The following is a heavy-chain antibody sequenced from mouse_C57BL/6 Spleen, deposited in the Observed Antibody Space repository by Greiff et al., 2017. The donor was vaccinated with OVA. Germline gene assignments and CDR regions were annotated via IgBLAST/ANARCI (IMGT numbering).Heavy chain of an antibody. Sequence: QVQLKQPGAELVKPGASVKVSCKASGYTFTSYWMHWVKQRPGQGLEWIGRIHPSDSDTNYNQKFKGKATLTVDKSSSTAYMQLSSLTSEDSAVYYCAITDYGSSYPYWYFDVWGTGTTVTVSS. CDR1: GYTFTSYW. V-gene: IGHV1-74*01. CDR2: IHPSDSDT. J-gene: IGHJ1*03. D-gene: IGHD1-1*01. CDR3: AITDYGSSYPYWYFDV.